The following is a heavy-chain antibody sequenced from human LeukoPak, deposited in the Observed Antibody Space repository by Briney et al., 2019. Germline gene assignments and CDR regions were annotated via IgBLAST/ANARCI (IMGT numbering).Heavy chain of an antibody. CDR3: ARERGVAVAGEGVDP. CDR2: INPSGGST. D-gene: IGHD6-19*01. J-gene: IGHJ5*02. CDR1: GYTFTRHY. V-gene: IGHV1-46*01. Sequence: ASVKVSCKASGYTFTRHYIQWVRQAPGQGLEWMGKINPSGGSTSHAQKFQGRVTLTRDTSTSTVYMELSSLRSEDTAVYYCARERGVAVAGEGVDPWGQGTLVTVSS.